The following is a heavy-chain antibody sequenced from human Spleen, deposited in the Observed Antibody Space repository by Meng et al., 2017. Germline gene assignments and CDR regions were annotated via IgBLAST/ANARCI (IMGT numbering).Heavy chain of an antibody. CDR1: GGSISTSGYY. CDR2: IHHSGSA. V-gene: IGHV4-30-4*08. D-gene: IGHD2-21*01. J-gene: IGHJ4*02. Sequence: QPQLQESGPGLVKPSEALSLTCSVSGGSISTSGYYWGWIRQAPGKGLEWIGYIHHSGSAYYNPSLKSRVSISVDTSKNQFSLNLNSMTAADTAVYYCASFDHIPRRNYFDYWGQGTLVTVSS. CDR3: ASFDHIPRRNYFDY.